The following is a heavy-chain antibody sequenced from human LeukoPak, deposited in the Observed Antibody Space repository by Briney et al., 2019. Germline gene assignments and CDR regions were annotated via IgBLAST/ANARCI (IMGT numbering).Heavy chain of an antibody. Sequence: GASVKVSCKASGGTFSSYAISWVRQAPGQGLEWMGGIISIFGTANYAQKFQGRVTITTDESTSTAYMELSSLRSEDTAVYYCARTDSGSQPYFDYWGQGTLVTVSS. CDR2: IISIFGTA. CDR1: GGTFSSYA. D-gene: IGHD1-26*01. V-gene: IGHV1-69*05. J-gene: IGHJ4*02. CDR3: ARTDSGSQPYFDY.